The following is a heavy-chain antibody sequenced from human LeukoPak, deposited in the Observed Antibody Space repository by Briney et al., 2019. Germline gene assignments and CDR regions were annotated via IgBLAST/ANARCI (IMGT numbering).Heavy chain of an antibody. D-gene: IGHD6-13*01. J-gene: IGHJ3*01. CDR3: ARISSSNWYNERGAFDV. CDR1: VGSISSYH. V-gene: IGHV4-59*01. Sequence: SQTLSLTCTVSVGSISSYHWSWVPQPPGKGVGWIGLVYYTGSTNYSPSLKGRVTISVDTSKNQFYLKLRCVTGADTAVYYCARISSSNWYNERGAFDVWGQGTMVTVSS. CDR2: VYYTGST.